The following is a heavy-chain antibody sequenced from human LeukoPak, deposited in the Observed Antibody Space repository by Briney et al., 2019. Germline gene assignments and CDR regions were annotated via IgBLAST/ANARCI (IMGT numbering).Heavy chain of an antibody. D-gene: IGHD6-19*01. CDR1: GYTFTGYY. Sequence: ASVKVSCKASGYTFTGYYMHWVRKTPGQGLEWMGWINPNSGDTNYAQKFQGRVTMTRDTSITTAYMELSSLRSDDTAVYYCARPLAVAGTRNAFNIWGPGTMVTVSS. CDR2: INPNSGDT. J-gene: IGHJ3*02. V-gene: IGHV1-2*02. CDR3: ARPLAVAGTRNAFNI.